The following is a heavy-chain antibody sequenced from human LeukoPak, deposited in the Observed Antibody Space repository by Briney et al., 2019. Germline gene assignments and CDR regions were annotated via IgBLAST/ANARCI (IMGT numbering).Heavy chain of an antibody. J-gene: IGHJ4*02. CDR3: AADITGYFDY. Sequence: PGRSLRLSCEASGFTFSNYYMTWVRQAPGRGLESLSYISGSGGVIYYADSVKGRFTISRDNAKNSLYLQMNSLRAEDTAVYYCAADITGYFDYWGQGALVTVSS. D-gene: IGHD2-8*02. V-gene: IGHV3-11*01. CDR2: ISGSGGVI. CDR1: GFTFSNYY.